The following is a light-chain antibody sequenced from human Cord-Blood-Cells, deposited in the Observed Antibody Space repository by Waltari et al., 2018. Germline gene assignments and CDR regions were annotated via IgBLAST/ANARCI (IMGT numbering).Light chain of an antibody. J-gene: IGLJ3*02. Sequence: QAVLTQPSSLSASPGASARLTCTLRSCINVGTHRRNLYHQKPGRPPQSLLRYKSDSDKQQGSGVPSRFSGSKDASANAGILLISGLQSEDEADYYCMIWHSSAWVFGGGTKLTVL. CDR1: SCINVGTHR. CDR3: MIWHSSAWV. CDR2: YKSDSDK. V-gene: IGLV5-45*02.